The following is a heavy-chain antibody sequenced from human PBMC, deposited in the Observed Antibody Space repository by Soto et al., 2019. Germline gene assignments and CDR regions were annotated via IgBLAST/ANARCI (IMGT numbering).Heavy chain of an antibody. J-gene: IGHJ4*02. V-gene: IGHV3-48*01. CDR1: GFNFSPYS. Sequence: EVQLVESGGGLGQPGGSLRLSCVASGFNFSPYSMHWVPQAPGKGLEWISYINGVSDAMYYADSVKGRFTISSDNAKNARYRQMNSVSIEDYDLYYCARELSGGWALDYWGEGTLGTVSP. CDR2: INGVSDAM. D-gene: IGHD6-19*01. CDR3: ARELSGGWALDY.